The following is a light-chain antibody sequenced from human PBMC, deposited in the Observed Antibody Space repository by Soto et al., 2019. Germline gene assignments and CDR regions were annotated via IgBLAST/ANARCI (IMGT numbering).Light chain of an antibody. CDR2: EGS. J-gene: IGLJ1*01. CDR1: SSDVGGYNL. CDR3: CSYAGSRTFV. Sequence: QSALTQPASVSGSPGQSIIFSCTGSSSDVGGYNLVSWYQQHPGKAPKLMIYEGSKLPSGVSNRFSGSKSGNTASLTFSRLQAEDDADYYCCSYAGSRTFVFGTGTKLTVL. V-gene: IGLV2-23*01.